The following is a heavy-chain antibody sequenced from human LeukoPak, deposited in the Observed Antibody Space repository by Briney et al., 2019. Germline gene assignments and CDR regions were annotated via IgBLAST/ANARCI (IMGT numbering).Heavy chain of an antibody. D-gene: IGHD4-23*01. CDR3: ARGGYGGKIFYAFDY. CDR2: INWNGGST. V-gene: IGHV3-20*04. J-gene: IGHJ4*02. Sequence: GGSLRLSCAASGFTFDDYGMSWVRQAPGKGLEWVSGINWNGGSTGYADSVKGRFTISRDNAKNSLYLQMNSLRAEDTALYYCARGGYGGKIFYAFDYWGQGTLVTVSS. CDR1: GFTFDDYG.